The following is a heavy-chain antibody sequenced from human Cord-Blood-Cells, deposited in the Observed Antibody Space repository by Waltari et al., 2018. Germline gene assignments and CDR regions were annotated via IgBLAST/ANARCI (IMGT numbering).Heavy chain of an antibody. CDR3: ARDRGIAVAGTDFDY. J-gene: IGHJ4*02. CDR1: GFTFSSYG. D-gene: IGHD6-19*01. CDR2: IWYDGINK. V-gene: IGHV3-33*01. Sequence: QVQLVESGGGVVQPGRSLRLSCAASGFTFSSYGMHWVRQAPGKGLELVAVIWYDGINKYYADSVKGRFTICRDKSKNTLYLQMNSLRAEDTAVYYCARDRGIAVAGTDFDYWGQGTLVTVSS.